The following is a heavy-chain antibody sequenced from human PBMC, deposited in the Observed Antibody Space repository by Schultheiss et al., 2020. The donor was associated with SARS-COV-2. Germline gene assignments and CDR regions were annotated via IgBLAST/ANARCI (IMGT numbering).Heavy chain of an antibody. V-gene: IGHV4-59*08. Sequence: SETLSLTCTVSGGSISSYYWSWIRQPPGKGLEWIGYIYSSGNTNYNPSLKSRVTISLDRSKNQFSLKLSSVTAADTAVYYCATLGVLQLALFRPPPGPSYYYYGMDVWGQGTTVTVSS. CDR2: IYSSGNT. D-gene: IGHD6-6*01. J-gene: IGHJ6*02. CDR1: GGSISSYY. CDR3: ATLGVLQLALFRPPPGPSYYYYGMDV.